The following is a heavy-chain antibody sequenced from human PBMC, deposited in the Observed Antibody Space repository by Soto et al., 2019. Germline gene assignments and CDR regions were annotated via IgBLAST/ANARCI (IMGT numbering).Heavy chain of an antibody. CDR2: INYTGST. V-gene: IGHV4-59*12. J-gene: IGHJ5*02. CDR3: PRVLLTGPLQGFPP. Sequence: PSETLSLTCAVSGFSISSFDWSWIRQPPGKGLEWVGYINYTGSTNYNPSLKSRVTVSVDTSKNQFSLELSSVTDADTAVYYCPRVLLTGPLQGFPPWGRGPLVTVSS. CDR1: GFSISSFD. D-gene: IGHD3-9*01.